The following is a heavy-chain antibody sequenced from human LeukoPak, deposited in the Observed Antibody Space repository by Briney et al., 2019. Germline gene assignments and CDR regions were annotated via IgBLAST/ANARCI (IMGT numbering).Heavy chain of an antibody. CDR3: ARVSSFLNSWYESAKDAFDI. D-gene: IGHD6-13*01. CDR2: ISISGSTI. Sequence: PGGSLRLSCAAPGFTFSEYYMSWIRQAPGKGLEWVSYISISGSTIYYADSVKGGFTISRDTTKNSLYLQMNSLRAEDTAVYYCARVSSFLNSWYESAKDAFDIWGQGTMVTVSS. CDR1: GFTFSEYY. J-gene: IGHJ3*02. V-gene: IGHV3-11*04.